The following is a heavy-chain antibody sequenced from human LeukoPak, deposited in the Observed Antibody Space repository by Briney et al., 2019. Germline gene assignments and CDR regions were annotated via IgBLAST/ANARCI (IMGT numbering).Heavy chain of an antibody. J-gene: IGHJ4*02. CDR2: IWYDGSNK. V-gene: IGHV3-33*01. Sequence: PGGSLRLSCAASGFTFSSYGMHWVRQAPGKGLEWVAVIWYDGSNKYYADSVKGRFTISGDNSKNTLYLQMNSLRAEDTAVYYCATRGAYCGGNCYSGFDYWGQGTLVTVSS. CDR3: ATRGAYCGGNCYSGFDY. CDR1: GFTFSSYG. D-gene: IGHD2-21*02.